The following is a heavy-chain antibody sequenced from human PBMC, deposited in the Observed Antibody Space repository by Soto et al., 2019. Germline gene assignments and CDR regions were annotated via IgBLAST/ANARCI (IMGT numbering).Heavy chain of an antibody. CDR2: ISSSGSTI. CDR1: GFTFSDYY. Sequence: GGSLRLSCAASGFTFSDYYMSWIRQAPGKGLEWVSYISSSGSTIYYADSVKGRFTISRDHANNSLYLQMNILRAEDTAVYYCARDLAARPYYYYYVMDVWGQGTTVTISS. V-gene: IGHV3-11*01. CDR3: ARDLAARPYYYYYVMDV. D-gene: IGHD6-6*01. J-gene: IGHJ6*02.